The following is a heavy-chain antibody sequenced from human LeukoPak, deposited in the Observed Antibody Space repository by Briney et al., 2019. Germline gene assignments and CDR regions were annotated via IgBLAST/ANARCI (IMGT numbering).Heavy chain of an antibody. CDR2: IYTSGST. J-gene: IGHJ3*02. D-gene: IGHD1/OR15-1a*01. V-gene: IGHV4-4*07. CDR1: GGSISSYY. CDR3: ARSYRYNWNNDAFDI. Sequence: SETLSLNCTVSGGSISSYYWSWIRQPAGKGLEWIGRIYTSGSTNYNPSLKSRVTMSVDTSKNQFSLKLSSVTAADTAVYYCARSYRYNWNNDAFDIWGQGTMVTVSS.